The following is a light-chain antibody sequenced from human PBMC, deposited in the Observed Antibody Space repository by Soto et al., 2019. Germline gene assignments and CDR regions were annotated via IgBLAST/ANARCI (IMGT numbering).Light chain of an antibody. CDR2: DVS. J-gene: IGLJ1*01. CDR3: CSYAGSYYV. CDR1: SSDVGGYNY. V-gene: IGLV2-11*01. Sequence: QSVLTQPRSVSGSPGXSVTISCTGTSSDVGGYNYVSWYQQHPGKAPKLMIYDVSKRPSGVPDRFSGSKSGNTASLTISGLQAEDEADYYCCSYAGSYYVFGTGTKLTVL.